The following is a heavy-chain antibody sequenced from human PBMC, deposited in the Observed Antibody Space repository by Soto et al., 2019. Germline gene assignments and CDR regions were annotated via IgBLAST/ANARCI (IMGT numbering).Heavy chain of an antibody. CDR1: GFTFSSYA. J-gene: IGHJ4*02. V-gene: IGHV3-23*01. CDR3: AKDSYGDYAFDY. D-gene: IGHD4-17*01. CDR2: ISISGGST. Sequence: GGSLRLSCAASGFTFSSYAISWVRQAPGKGLEWVSTISISGGSTYFAGSVKGRFTISRDNSMNTLYLQMNSLRAEDTAVYFCAKDSYGDYAFDYWGQGTLVTVSS.